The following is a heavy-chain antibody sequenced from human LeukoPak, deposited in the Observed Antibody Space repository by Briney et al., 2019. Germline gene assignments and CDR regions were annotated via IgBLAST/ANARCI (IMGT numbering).Heavy chain of an antibody. CDR1: GGSISSSSYY. Sequence: SETLSLTCTVSGGSISSSSYYWGWIRQPPGKGLEWIGSIYYSGSTYYNPSLKSRVTISVDTSKNQFSLNLNSVTAADTAVYFCAREGAAAGTNYYYYYMDVWGKGTTVTVSS. CDR3: AREGAAAGTNYYYYYMDV. J-gene: IGHJ6*03. CDR2: IYYSGST. D-gene: IGHD6-13*01. V-gene: IGHV4-39*07.